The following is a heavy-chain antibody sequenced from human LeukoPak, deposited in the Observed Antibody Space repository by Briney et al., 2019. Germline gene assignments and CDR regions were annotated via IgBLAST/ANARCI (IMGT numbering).Heavy chain of an antibody. CDR1: GDSISIGSYY. J-gene: IGHJ4*02. V-gene: IGHV4-61*09. CDR3: ARDWDY. Sequence: SETLSLTCTVSGDSISIGSYYWSWIRQPAGKGLEWIGHMNTTGSTKYNPSLKSRVTISVDTSNNQFSLKLGSVTAADTAVYYCARDWDYWGQGTLVTVSS. CDR2: MNTTGST.